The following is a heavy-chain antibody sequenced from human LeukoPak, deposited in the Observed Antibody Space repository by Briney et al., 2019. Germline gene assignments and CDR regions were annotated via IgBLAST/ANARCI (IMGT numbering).Heavy chain of an antibody. J-gene: IGHJ4*02. D-gene: IGHD6-13*01. Sequence: SETLSLTCTVSGGSISSYYWSWIRQPPRKGLEWIGYIYYSGSTNYNPSLKSRVTISVDTSKNQFSLKLSSVTAADTAVYYCARGAGYSTYYFDYWGQGTLVTVSS. CDR3: ARGAGYSTYYFDY. CDR1: GGSISSYY. V-gene: IGHV4-59*01. CDR2: IYYSGST.